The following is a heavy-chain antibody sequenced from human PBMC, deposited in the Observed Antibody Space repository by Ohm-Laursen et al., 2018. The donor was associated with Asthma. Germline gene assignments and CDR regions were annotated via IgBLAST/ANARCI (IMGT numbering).Heavy chain of an antibody. J-gene: IGHJ6*02. Sequence: SLRLPCAASGFTFSSYAMSWVRQAPGKGLEWVSTLSGSAGSTYYADSVKGRFTNSRDNAKNTLYLQMNSLRAEDTALYYCAKDRGFNYGYGMDVWGQGTTVTVSS. CDR3: AKDRGFNYGYGMDV. CDR2: LSGSAGST. CDR1: GFTFSSYA. V-gene: IGHV3-23*01. D-gene: IGHD5-18*01.